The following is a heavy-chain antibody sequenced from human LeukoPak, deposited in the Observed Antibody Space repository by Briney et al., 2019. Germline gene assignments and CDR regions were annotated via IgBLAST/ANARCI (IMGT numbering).Heavy chain of an antibody. CDR2: IYNGGIT. V-gene: IGHV3-53*01. CDR3: AGYTYGYMNAFDI. Sequence: GGSLRLSCAASGFTVSSNYMSWVRQAPGKGLEWVSLIYNGGITSYADSVTGRFTTSRNNSKNTLYLQMNSLRAEDTAVYYCAGYTYGYMNAFDIWGQGTMVTVSS. J-gene: IGHJ3*02. CDR1: GFTVSSNY. D-gene: IGHD5-18*01.